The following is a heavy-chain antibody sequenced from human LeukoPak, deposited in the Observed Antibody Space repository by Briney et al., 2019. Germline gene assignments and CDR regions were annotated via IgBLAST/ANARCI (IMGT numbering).Heavy chain of an antibody. CDR2: INPNSGGT. D-gene: IGHD3-3*01. V-gene: IGHV1-2*02. Sequence: ASVKVSCKASEGTFSSYAISWVRQAPGQGLEWMGWINPNSGGTNYAQKFQGRVTMTRDTSISTAYMELSRLRSDDTAVYYCARDLALYYDFWSGYYHPWGQGTMVTVSS. CDR1: EGTFSSYA. J-gene: IGHJ3*01. CDR3: ARDLALYYDFWSGYYHP.